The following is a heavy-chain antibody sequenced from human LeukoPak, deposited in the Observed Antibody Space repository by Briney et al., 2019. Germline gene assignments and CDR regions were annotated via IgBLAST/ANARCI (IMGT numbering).Heavy chain of an antibody. V-gene: IGHV4-4*07. D-gene: IGHD3-3*01. CDR1: GGSISSYS. Sequence: SETLSLTCTVSGGSISSYSWSWIRQPAGEGLEWIGRIYTSGSTNYNPSLKSRVTMSVDTSKNQFSLKLSSVTAADTAVYYCARAHYDFWSAYLDYWGQGTLVTVSS. CDR2: IYTSGST. J-gene: IGHJ4*02. CDR3: ARAHYDFWSAYLDY.